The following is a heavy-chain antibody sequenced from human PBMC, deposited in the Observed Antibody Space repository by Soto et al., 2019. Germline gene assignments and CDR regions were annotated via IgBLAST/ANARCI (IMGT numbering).Heavy chain of an antibody. CDR1: GFTFSRYV. CDR3: ARVPDLDYCSRTSCMYYFDY. CDR2: IKSNGDST. D-gene: IGHD2-2*01. Sequence: EVQLLESGGGLVQPGGSLRLSCVASGFTFSRYVMSWVRQAPGKGLEWVSTIKSNGDSTYYADSVKGRFTISRDNSKISLYLQMKSLRAEDTAVYYCARVPDLDYCSRTSCMYYFDYWGQGALVTVSS. V-gene: IGHV3-23*01. J-gene: IGHJ4*02.